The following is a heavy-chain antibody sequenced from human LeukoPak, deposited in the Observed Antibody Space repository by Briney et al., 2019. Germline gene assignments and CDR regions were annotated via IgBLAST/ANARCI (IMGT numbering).Heavy chain of an antibody. V-gene: IGHV4-34*01. Sequence: PSETLSLTCTVYGGSFSGYYWSWIRQPPGKGLEWIGEINHSGSTNYNPSLKSRVTISVDTSKNQFSLKLSSVTAADTAVYYCARGPKPAGVTILGVVKYYFDYWGQGTLVTVSS. CDR3: ARGPKPAGVTILGVVKYYFDY. J-gene: IGHJ4*02. CDR2: INHSGST. CDR1: GGSFSGYY. D-gene: IGHD3-3*01.